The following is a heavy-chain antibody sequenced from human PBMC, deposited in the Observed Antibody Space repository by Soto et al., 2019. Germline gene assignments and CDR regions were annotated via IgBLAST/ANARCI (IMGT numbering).Heavy chain of an antibody. CDR1: CIPFTTSA. Sequence: SVKVSCDASCIPFTTSAKKWVRQARAQRLEWIGGIVVGSGNTNYAQEFQERVTITRYMSTSTAYMELISLRSEDTAVYYCAADRLWYSSGQGMNWFDPLGQGTLVTVSS. J-gene: IGHJ5*02. CDR2: IVVGSGNT. CDR3: AADRLWYSSGQGMNWFDP. V-gene: IGHV1-58*02. D-gene: IGHD6-19*01.